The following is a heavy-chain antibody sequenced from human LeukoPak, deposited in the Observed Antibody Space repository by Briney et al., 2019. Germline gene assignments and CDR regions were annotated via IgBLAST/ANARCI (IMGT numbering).Heavy chain of an antibody. V-gene: IGHV4-34*01. CDR1: GGSFSGYY. CDR2: INHSGST. Sequence: SETLSLTCAVYGGSFSGYYWSWIRQPPGKGLEWIGEINHSGSTNYNPSLKSRVTISVDTSKNQFSLKLSSVTAADTAVYYCARGLEGAAAIGSFDPWGQGTLVTVSS. J-gene: IGHJ5*02. D-gene: IGHD2-2*01. CDR3: ARGLEGAAAIGSFDP.